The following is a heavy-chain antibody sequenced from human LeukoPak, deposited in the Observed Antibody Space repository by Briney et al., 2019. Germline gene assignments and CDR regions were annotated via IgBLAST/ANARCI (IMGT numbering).Heavy chain of an antibody. CDR2: IYYSGTT. D-gene: IGHD6-13*01. CDR1: GGSMCSYY. Sequence: SETLSLTCTVSGGSMCSYYWSWIRQPPGKGLEWIGYIYYSGTTNHNPSLKSRVTISVDTSKNQFSLKLRSVTAADTAVYYCARGVYIAAAQYGYWGQGTLVTVSS. V-gene: IGHV4-59*01. CDR3: ARGVYIAAAQYGY. J-gene: IGHJ4*02.